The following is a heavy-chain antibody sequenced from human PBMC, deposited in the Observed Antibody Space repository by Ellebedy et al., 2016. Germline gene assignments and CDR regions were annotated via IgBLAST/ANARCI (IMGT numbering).Heavy chain of an antibody. CDR1: GITFSRYG. J-gene: IGHJ6*02. D-gene: IGHD3-22*01. CDR3: ARVRSSGFYSNYDLDV. V-gene: IGHV3-30*03. Sequence: GESLKISXAASGITFSRYGIHWVRQAPGKGLEWVAAILDDGNDKNYRDSVKGRFTISRDNSKNRVYLQMNSLRVEDTAVYYCARVRSSGFYSNYDLDVWGQGTTVTVSS. CDR2: ILDDGNDK.